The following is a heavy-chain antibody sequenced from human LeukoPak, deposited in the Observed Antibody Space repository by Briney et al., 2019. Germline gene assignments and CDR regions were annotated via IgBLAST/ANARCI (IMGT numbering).Heavy chain of an antibody. CDR1: GGSISSGSYY. D-gene: IGHD6-19*01. Sequence: SETLSLTCTVSGGSISSGSYYWSWIRQPAGKGLEWFGRIYTSGRTNYNPSLKSRVTISVDTSKNQFSLKLSSVTAADTAVYYCARARAVAGDVDYWGQGTLVTVSS. CDR2: IYTSGRT. J-gene: IGHJ4*02. CDR3: ARARAVAGDVDY. V-gene: IGHV4-61*02.